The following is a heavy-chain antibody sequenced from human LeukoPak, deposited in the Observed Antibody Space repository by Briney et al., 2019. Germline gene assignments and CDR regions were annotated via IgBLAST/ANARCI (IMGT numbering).Heavy chain of an antibody. J-gene: IGHJ6*02. CDR2: IYSGGST. CDR3: ARHNYYGSGSYYTGCGCGMDV. Sequence: GGSLRLSCAASGFTVSSNYMSWVRQAPGKGLEWVSVIYSGGSTYYADSVKGRFTISRDNSKNTLYLQMNSLRAEDTAVYYCARHNYYGSGSYYTGCGCGMDVWGQGTTVTVSS. V-gene: IGHV3-53*01. CDR1: GFTVSSNY. D-gene: IGHD3-10*01.